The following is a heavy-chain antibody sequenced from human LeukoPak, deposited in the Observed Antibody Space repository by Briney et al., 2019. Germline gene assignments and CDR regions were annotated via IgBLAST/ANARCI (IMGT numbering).Heavy chain of an antibody. CDR2: TYYRSQWFD. Sequence: SQTLSLTCAISGDSVSNNRASWGWIRQSPSRGLEWLGRTYYRSQWFDDYAPSLRSRITINPDTSKNQFSLQLTSVTPEDTAVYYCVRIRGLGLFDYWGQGTLVNVSS. CDR3: VRIRGLGLFDY. V-gene: IGHV6-1*01. D-gene: IGHD1-26*01. J-gene: IGHJ4*02. CDR1: GDSVSNNRAS.